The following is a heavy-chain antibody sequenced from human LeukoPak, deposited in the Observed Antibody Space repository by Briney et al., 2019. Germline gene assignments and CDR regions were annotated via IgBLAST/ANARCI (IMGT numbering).Heavy chain of an antibody. CDR2: ISGGGGTT. J-gene: IGHJ4*02. CDR1: GFTFTNYA. CDR3: TRAYDSGTYSTFDY. V-gene: IGHV3-23*01. D-gene: IGHD3-10*01. Sequence: GGSLRLSCAASGFTFTNYAMNWVRQAPGKGLEWVSDISGGGGTTYYADSVKGRFTISRDNAKNTVFLQMNNLTAEDTAVYYCTRAYDSGTYSTFDYWGQGALVTVTS.